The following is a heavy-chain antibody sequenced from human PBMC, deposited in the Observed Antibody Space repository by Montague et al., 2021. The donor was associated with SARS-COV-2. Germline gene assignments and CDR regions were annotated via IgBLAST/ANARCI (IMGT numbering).Heavy chain of an antibody. D-gene: IGHD5-18*01. J-gene: IGHJ4*02. CDR3: ARGAGYSYGVDY. Sequence: SETLSLTCTVSGASVSSGSHYWIWIRQPPGKGLEFIGYIYHSGSSKYNPSLKSRVTISVDTSTNQVSLKVSSVTAADSAVYFCARGAGYSYGVDYWGQGTLVTVSS. V-gene: IGHV4-61*01. CDR2: IYHSGSS. CDR1: GASVSSGSHY.